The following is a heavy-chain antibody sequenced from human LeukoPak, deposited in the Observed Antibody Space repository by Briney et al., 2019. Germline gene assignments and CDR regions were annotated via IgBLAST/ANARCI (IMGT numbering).Heavy chain of an antibody. CDR1: GGSISSYY. CDR2: IYYSGST. V-gene: IGHV4-59*06. Sequence: SETLSLACTVSGGSISSYYWSWIRQHPGKGLEWIGYIYYSGSTYYNPSLKSRVTISVDTSKNQFSLKLSSVTAADTAVYYCARGRRMVRGVIRGPLFDYWGQGTLVTVSS. CDR3: ARGRRMVRGVIRGPLFDY. D-gene: IGHD3-10*01. J-gene: IGHJ4*02.